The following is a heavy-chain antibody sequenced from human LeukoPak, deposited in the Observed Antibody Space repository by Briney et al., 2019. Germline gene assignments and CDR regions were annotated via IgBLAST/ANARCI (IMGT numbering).Heavy chain of an antibody. CDR3: ARVSHSGSYYEVFFDY. D-gene: IGHD1-26*01. Sequence: ASVKVSCKASGYTFTSYGISWVRQAPGQGLEWMGWISAYNGNTNYAKKLQGRVTMTTDTSTSTAYMELRSLRSDDTAVYYCARVSHSGSYYEVFFDYWGQGTLVTVSS. J-gene: IGHJ4*02. CDR2: ISAYNGNT. V-gene: IGHV1-18*01. CDR1: GYTFTSYG.